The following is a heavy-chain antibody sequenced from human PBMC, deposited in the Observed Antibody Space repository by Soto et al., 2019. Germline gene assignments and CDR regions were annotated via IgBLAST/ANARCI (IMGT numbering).Heavy chain of an antibody. D-gene: IGHD3-10*01. J-gene: IGHJ4*02. CDR2: LNAGNSNT. CDR3: ARDRGLTIDY. CDR1: GYTFTTYA. V-gene: IGHV1-3*05. Sequence: QVQLVQSGAEEKKPGASVKVSCKASGYTFTTYAMHWVRQAPGQRLEWMGWLNAGNSNTKYSQKFQGRVTITRDTSASTAYMELSSLRTEDTAVYYCARDRGLTIDYWGQGTLVTVSS.